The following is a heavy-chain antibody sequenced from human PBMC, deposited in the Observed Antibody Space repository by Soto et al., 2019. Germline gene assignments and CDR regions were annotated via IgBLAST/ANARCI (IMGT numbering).Heavy chain of an antibody. J-gene: IGHJ6*02. Sequence: PGGSLRLSCAASGFTFSSYSMNWVRQAPGKGLEWVSSISSSSSYIYYADSVKGRFTISRDNAKNSLYLQMNSLRAEDTAVYYCARDSVPGGSTFYYYYGMDVWGQGTTVTVSS. CDR3: ARDSVPGGSTFYYYYGMDV. D-gene: IGHD3-10*01. V-gene: IGHV3-21*01. CDR1: GFTFSSYS. CDR2: ISSSSSYI.